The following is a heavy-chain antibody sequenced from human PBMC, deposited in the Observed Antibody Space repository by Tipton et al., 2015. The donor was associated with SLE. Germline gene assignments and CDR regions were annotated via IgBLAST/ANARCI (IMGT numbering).Heavy chain of an antibody. J-gene: IGHJ6*02. Sequence: GLVKPSGTVSLTCAVSGGSINSYNWWTWVRQPPGKGLEWIGEIYHSGTTNYNPSLKSRITISLDKSNNHLSLRLSSLTAAYTAVYYCARGPDYSNYYFYRMDVWGQGTTVTVSS. V-gene: IGHV4-4*02. CDR3: ARGPDYSNYYFYRMDV. D-gene: IGHD4-11*01. CDR1: GGSINSYNW. CDR2: IYHSGTT.